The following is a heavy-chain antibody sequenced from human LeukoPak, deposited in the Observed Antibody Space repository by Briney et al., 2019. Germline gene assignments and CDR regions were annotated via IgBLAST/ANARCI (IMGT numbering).Heavy chain of an antibody. CDR3: TTGIRGD. Sequence: TGGSLRLSCAASGFTFSYFWMNWVRQAPGKGLEWVGRIASKTDGGTTDYAAPVKGRFTISRDDSKNMLFLQMNSLKTEDTAVYYCTTGIRGDCGQGTLVTVSS. CDR2: IASKTDGGTT. J-gene: IGHJ4*02. V-gene: IGHV3-15*04. CDR1: GFTFSYFW.